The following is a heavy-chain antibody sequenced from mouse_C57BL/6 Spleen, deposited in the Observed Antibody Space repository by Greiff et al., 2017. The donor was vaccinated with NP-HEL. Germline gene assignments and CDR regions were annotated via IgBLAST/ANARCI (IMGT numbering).Heavy chain of an antibody. Sequence: DVKLLESEGGLVQPGSSMKLSCTASGFTFSDYYMAWVRQVPEKGLEWVANINYDGSSTYYLDSLKSRFIISRDNAKNILYLQMSSLKSEDTATYYCAREWLLRYFDVWGTGTTVTVSS. CDR1: GFTFSDYY. J-gene: IGHJ1*03. D-gene: IGHD2-3*01. CDR2: INYDGSST. V-gene: IGHV5-16*01. CDR3: AREWLLRYFDV.